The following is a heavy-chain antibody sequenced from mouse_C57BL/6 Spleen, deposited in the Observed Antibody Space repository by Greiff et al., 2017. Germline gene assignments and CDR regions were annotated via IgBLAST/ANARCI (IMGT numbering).Heavy chain of an antibody. CDR2: INPSNGGT. CDR3: ARGRYYSNYAWFAY. CDR1: GYTFTDYN. Sequence: EVQLQQSGPELVKPGASVKIPCKASGYTFTDYNMDWVKQSHGKSLEWIGDINPSNGGTFYNQKFKGKATLTVDKSSSTAYMELRSLTSEDTAVYYCARGRYYSNYAWFAYWGQGTLVTVSA. V-gene: IGHV1-18*01. D-gene: IGHD2-5*01. J-gene: IGHJ3*01.